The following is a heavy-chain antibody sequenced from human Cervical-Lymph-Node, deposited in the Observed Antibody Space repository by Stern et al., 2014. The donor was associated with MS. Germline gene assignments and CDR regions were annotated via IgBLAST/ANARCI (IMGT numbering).Heavy chain of an antibody. V-gene: IGHV3-33*01. D-gene: IGHD4-23*01. CDR1: EFTFSSSG. CDR2: IWYDGSNR. Sequence: VQLEESGGGVVQPGRSLRLFCAASEFTFSSSGMHWVRQAPGKGLEWLAIIWYDGSNRYYADSVKGRFTISRDNSRNTLYLQMNSLRVEDTAVYYCAREGGKTAEYFQHWGQGTLVTVSS. J-gene: IGHJ1*01. CDR3: AREGGKTAEYFQH.